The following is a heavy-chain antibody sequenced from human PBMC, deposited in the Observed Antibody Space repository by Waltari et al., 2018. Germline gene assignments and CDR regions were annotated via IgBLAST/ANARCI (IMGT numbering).Heavy chain of an antibody. CDR1: GYTFTGYY. CDR3: ARDLAYCSGGSCYSSWFDP. Sequence: QVQLVQSGAEVKKPGASVKVSCKASGYTFTGYYMHWVRQAPGQGLEWMGWINPNSCGTNHAQKFQGRVTMTRDTSISTAYMELSRLRSDDTAVYYCARDLAYCSGGSCYSSWFDPWGQGTLVTVSS. D-gene: IGHD2-15*01. CDR2: INPNSCGT. J-gene: IGHJ5*02. V-gene: IGHV1-2*02.